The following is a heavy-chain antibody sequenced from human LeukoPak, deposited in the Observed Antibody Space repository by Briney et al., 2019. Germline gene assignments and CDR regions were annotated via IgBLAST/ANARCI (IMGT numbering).Heavy chain of an antibody. D-gene: IGHD1-26*01. CDR2: ISSSSYI. CDR1: GFTFSSYS. CDR3: ARLKDRGDAFDI. V-gene: IGHV3-21*01. J-gene: IGHJ3*02. Sequence: GGSLRLSCAASGFTFSSYSMNWVRQAPGKGLEWVSSISSSSYIYYADSVKGRFTISRDNAKNSLYLQMNSLRAEDTAVYYCARLKDRGDAFDIWGQGTVVTVSS.